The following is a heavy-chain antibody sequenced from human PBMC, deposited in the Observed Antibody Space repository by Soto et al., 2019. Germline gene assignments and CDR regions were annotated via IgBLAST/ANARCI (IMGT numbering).Heavy chain of an antibody. Sequence: SETLSLTCAVYGGSFSGYYWSWIRQPPGKGLEWIGEINHSGSTNYNPSLKSRVTISVDTSKNQFSLKLSSVTAADTAVYYCARDIKRYSGSYYGYWGQGTLVTVSS. CDR2: INHSGST. J-gene: IGHJ4*02. CDR3: ARDIKRYSGSYYGY. V-gene: IGHV4-34*01. D-gene: IGHD1-26*01. CDR1: GGSFSGYY.